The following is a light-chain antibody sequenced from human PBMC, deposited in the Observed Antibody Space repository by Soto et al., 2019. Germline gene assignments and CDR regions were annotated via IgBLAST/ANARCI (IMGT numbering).Light chain of an antibody. CDR3: SSYTSSNTGV. Sequence: QSALTQPDSVSGSPGQSIAISCTGTSSDVCGYNYVSWYQQYPGKAPKLMIYDVTNRPSGVSDRFSGSKSGNTASLTISWLQAEDEADYYCSSYTSSNTGVFGTWTKVTVL. J-gene: IGLJ1*01. CDR2: DVT. CDR1: SSDVCGYNY. V-gene: IGLV2-14*03.